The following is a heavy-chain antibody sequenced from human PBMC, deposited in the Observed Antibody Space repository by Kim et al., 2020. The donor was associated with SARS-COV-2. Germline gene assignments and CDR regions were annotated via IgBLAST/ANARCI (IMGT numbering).Heavy chain of an antibody. V-gene: IGHV5-51*01. CDR1: GYNFNTNW. Sequence: GESLKISCGGFGYNFNTNWIGWVRQLPGKGLEWMGMIYPDDSDTRYSPSFQGQVTISVDKSINTAFLQWDGLKTSDTGIYYCAKGGEIWFDFWCQGTLVT. D-gene: IGHD3-16*01. J-gene: IGHJ4*02. CDR2: IYPDDSDT. CDR3: AKGGEIWFDF.